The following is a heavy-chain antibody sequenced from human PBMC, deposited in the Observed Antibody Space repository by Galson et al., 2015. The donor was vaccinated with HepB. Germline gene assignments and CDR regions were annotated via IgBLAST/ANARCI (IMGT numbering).Heavy chain of an antibody. CDR3: AHRLGSGWDGGGYFDY. V-gene: IGHV2-5*01. CDR2: IYWNDDK. CDR1: GFSLSTSGVG. J-gene: IGHJ4*02. D-gene: IGHD6-19*01. Sequence: PALVKPTQTLTLTCTFSGFSLSTSGVGVGWIRQPPGKALEWLALIYWNDDKRYSPSLKSRLTITKDTSKNQVVLTMTNMDPVDTATYYCAHRLGSGWDGGGYFDYWGRGTLVTVSS.